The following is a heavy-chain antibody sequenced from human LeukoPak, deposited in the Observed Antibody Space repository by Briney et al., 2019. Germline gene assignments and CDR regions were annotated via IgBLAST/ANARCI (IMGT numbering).Heavy chain of an antibody. CDR2: IYSGGST. Sequence: GGSLRLSCAASGFTVSNSYMSWVRQAPGKGLEWVSVIYSGGSTYYTDSVKGRFTISRDTSKNTLYLQMNSLRAEDTAVYYCAAQGVFSHGGYWGQGTLVTVSS. V-gene: IGHV3-53*01. D-gene: IGHD3-16*01. CDR1: GFTVSNSY. CDR3: AAQGVFSHGGY. J-gene: IGHJ4*02.